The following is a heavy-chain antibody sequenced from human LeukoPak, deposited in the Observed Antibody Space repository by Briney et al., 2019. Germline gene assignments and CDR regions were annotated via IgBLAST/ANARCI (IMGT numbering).Heavy chain of an antibody. CDR2: IYYSGST. Sequence: SETLSLTCTVSGGSISSYYWSWIRQPPGKGLEWIGYIYYSGSTNYNPSLKSRVTISVDTSKNQFSLKLSSVTAADTAVYYCARHGGYYYDSSGPIPAGDYFDYWGQGTLVTVSP. D-gene: IGHD3-22*01. V-gene: IGHV4-59*08. CDR3: ARHGGYYYDSSGPIPAGDYFDY. CDR1: GGSISSYY. J-gene: IGHJ4*02.